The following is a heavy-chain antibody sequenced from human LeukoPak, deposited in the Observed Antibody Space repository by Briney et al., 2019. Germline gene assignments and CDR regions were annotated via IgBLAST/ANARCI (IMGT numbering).Heavy chain of an antibody. Sequence: PGGSLRLSCAVSGFTFSSYAMSWVRQAPGKGLEWVSAISGSGGSTYYADSVKGRFTISRDNSKNTLYLQMNSLRAEDTAVYYCAKDYGDYGDSFDYWGQGTLVTVSS. D-gene: IGHD4-17*01. V-gene: IGHV3-23*01. CDR3: AKDYGDYGDSFDY. CDR1: GFTFSSYA. CDR2: ISGSGGST. J-gene: IGHJ4*02.